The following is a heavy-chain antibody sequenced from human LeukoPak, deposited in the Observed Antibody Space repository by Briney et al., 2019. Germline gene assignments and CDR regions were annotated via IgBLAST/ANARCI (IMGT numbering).Heavy chain of an antibody. J-gene: IGHJ4*02. V-gene: IGHV4-61*02. CDR3: ARKGTMATAPFDY. Sequence: PSQTLSLTCTVSGGSISSANYYWSWIRQPAGKGLEWIGRIYPDGSTNYNPSLKSRVTILVDKSKNQFSLKLSSVTAADTAVYYCARKGTMATAPFDYWGQGTLVTVSS. D-gene: IGHD5-24*01. CDR1: GGSISSANYY. CDR2: IYPDGST.